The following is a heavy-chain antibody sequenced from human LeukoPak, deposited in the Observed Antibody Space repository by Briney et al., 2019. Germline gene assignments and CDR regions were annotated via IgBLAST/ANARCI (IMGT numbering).Heavy chain of an antibody. D-gene: IGHD3-22*01. V-gene: IGHV4-39*01. CDR1: GGSMSNNPYY. CDR3: ARLVNYDSSGRPAPIDY. CDR2: IYYSGST. J-gene: IGHJ4*02. Sequence: PSETLSLTCTVSGGSMSNNPYYWGWIRQSPGKGLEWIGSIYYSGSTYYNPSLKSRVTISVDTSKNQFSLKLSSVTAADTAVYYCARLVNYDSSGRPAPIDYWGQGTLVTVSS.